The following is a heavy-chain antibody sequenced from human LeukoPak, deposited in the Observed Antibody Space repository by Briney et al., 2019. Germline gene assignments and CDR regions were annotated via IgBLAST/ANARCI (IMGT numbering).Heavy chain of an antibody. CDR3: ARQGYGSGYYYFDY. D-gene: IGHD6-19*01. V-gene: IGHV4-59*01. Sequence: PSETLSLTCTESVGSLSIYYSSWIRQPPGKGLEWIGYVYYSGTTNYNTYLKSRVTISVDMSKNQFSLKLSSVTAADTAVYYCARQGYGSGYYYFDYWGQGTLVTVSS. CDR2: VYYSGTT. CDR1: VGSLSIYY. J-gene: IGHJ4*02.